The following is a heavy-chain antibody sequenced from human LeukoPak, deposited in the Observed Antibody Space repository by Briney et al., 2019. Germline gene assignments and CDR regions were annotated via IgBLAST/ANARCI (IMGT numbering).Heavy chain of an antibody. J-gene: IGHJ6*03. CDR2: IYHSGST. Sequence: SETLSLTCTVSGYSISSGYYWGWIRQSPGKGLEWIGSIYHSGSTYYNPSLKSRVTISVDTSKNQFSLKLSSVTAADTAVYYCARVERPTDYYYYMDVWGKGTTVTISS. V-gene: IGHV4-38-2*02. D-gene: IGHD5-24*01. CDR3: ARVERPTDYYYYMDV. CDR1: GYSISSGYY.